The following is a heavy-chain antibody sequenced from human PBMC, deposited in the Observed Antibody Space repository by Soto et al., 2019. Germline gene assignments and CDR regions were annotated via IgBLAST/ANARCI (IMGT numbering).Heavy chain of an antibody. V-gene: IGHV1-69*01. J-gene: IGHJ4*02. CDR1: GDTFSSYA. D-gene: IGHD3-22*01. CDR2: NTPMFGTA. CDR3: ARVGPAHYYDSSGYYSPLDY. Sequence: QVQLVQSGAEVKKPGSSVKVSCKASGDTFSSYAINWVRQAPGQGLEWMGGNTPMFGTANYAQKFKGRVTITAGESTSTVYMELSSLRSEDTAVYYCARVGPAHYYDSSGYYSPLDYWGQGTLVTVSS.